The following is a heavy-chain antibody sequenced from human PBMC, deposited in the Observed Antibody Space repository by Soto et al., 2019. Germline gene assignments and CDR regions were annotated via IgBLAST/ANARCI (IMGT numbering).Heavy chain of an antibody. Sequence: SVKVSCKASGVTSSTHTITWVRQAPGQGLEWMGGIVPLFGTGHKAQKFQGRITIIADKSTSTAYMELSSLRSEDTAVYFCASGSAMGADHWGQGTLVTVSS. CDR1: GVTSSTHT. CDR3: ASGSAMGADH. D-gene: IGHD5-18*01. CDR2: IVPLFGTG. J-gene: IGHJ5*02. V-gene: IGHV1-69*06.